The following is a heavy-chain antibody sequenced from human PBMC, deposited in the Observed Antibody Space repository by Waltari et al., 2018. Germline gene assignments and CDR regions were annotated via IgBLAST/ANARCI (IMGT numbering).Heavy chain of an antibody. Sequence: QLQLQGSGPGLVTPSEPLCLPCNVSVVTINTNRHSLGWIRQPPGQGLEWIGTISYNGATYSSPSLRSRVTIFRDTSKNQLSLKLGSVTAADTAFYYCATYIGASLGTAAFDVWGQGTMVTVSS. CDR3: ATYIGASLGTAAFDV. J-gene: IGHJ3*01. D-gene: IGHD5-12*01. V-gene: IGHV4-39*01. CDR1: VVTINTNRHS. CDR2: ISYNGAT.